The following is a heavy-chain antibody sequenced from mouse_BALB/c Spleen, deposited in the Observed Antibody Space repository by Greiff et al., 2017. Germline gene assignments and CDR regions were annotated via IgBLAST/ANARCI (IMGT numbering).Heavy chain of an antibody. CDR1: GYTFTSYW. CDR2: IYPGDGDT. J-gene: IGHJ3*01. CDR3: ARPLYYYGFAY. V-gene: IGHV1-87*01. Sequence: VQLQQSGAELARPGASVKLSCKASGYTFTSYWMQWVKQRPGQGLEWIGAIYPGDGDTRYTQKFKGKATLTADKSSSTAYMQLSSLASEDSAVYYCARPLYYYGFAYWGQGTLVTVSA. D-gene: IGHD1-1*01.